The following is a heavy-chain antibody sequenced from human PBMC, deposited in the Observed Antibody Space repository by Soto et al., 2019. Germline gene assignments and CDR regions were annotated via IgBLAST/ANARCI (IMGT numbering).Heavy chain of an antibody. J-gene: IGHJ4*02. D-gene: IGHD3-9*01. V-gene: IGHV4-39*01. Sequence: SETLSLTCTVSGGSISSSSYYWGWIRQPPGKGLEWIGSIYYSGSTYYNPSLKSRVTISVDTSKNQFSLKLSSVTAADTAVYYCARQDDILTGYYTQYYFDYWGQGTLVTVSS. CDR1: GGSISSSSYY. CDR3: ARQDDILTGYYTQYYFDY. CDR2: IYYSGST.